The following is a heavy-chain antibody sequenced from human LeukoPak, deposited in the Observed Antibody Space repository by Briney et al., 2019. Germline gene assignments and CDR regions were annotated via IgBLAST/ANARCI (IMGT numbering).Heavy chain of an antibody. CDR1: GYTFTSYD. D-gene: IGHD5-24*01. CDR3: PRGTIAHQRWLQFRRREAWSVPDY. V-gene: IGHV1-8*01. CDR2: MNPNSGNT. Sequence: ASVKVSCKASGYTFTSYDINWVRQATGQGLEWMGWMNPNSGNTGYAQKFQGRVTMTRNTSISTAYMELSSLRSEDTAVYYCPRGTIAHQRWLQFRRREAWSVPDYWGQGTLVTVSS. J-gene: IGHJ4*02.